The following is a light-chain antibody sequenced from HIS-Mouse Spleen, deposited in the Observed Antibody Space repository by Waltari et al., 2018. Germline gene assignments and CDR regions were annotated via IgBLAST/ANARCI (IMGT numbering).Light chain of an antibody. J-gene: IGLJ2*01. CDR3: NSRDSSGNHVV. V-gene: IGLV3-19*01. Sequence: SSELTQDPAVSVALGQTVRITCQGDSPRSYYASWYQQKPGQAPVLVIYGKNNRPSGIPDRFAGSSSGNTASLTITGAQAEDEADYYGNSRDSSGNHVVFGGGTKLTVL. CDR1: SPRSYY. CDR2: GKN.